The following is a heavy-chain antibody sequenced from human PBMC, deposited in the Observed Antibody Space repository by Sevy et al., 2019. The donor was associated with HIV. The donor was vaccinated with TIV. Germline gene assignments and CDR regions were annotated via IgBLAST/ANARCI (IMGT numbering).Heavy chain of an antibody. Sequence: ASVKVSCRASGGTFSSYTISWVRQAPGQGLEWMGRIIPIFGAANYARKFQGRATITADESTSTAYMELSSLRSEDTAIYYCAREAEQQVDRYYYHFGMDVWGQGTTVTVSS. CDR1: GGTFSSYT. V-gene: IGHV1-69*13. CDR3: AREAEQQVDRYYYHFGMDV. J-gene: IGHJ6*02. D-gene: IGHD6-13*01. CDR2: IIPIFGAA.